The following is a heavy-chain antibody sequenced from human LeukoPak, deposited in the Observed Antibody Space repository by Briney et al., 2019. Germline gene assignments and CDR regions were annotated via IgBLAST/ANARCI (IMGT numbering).Heavy chain of an antibody. D-gene: IGHD7-27*01. V-gene: IGHV4-38-2*02. Sequence: PSEALSLTCTVSGYSISSGYYWGWIRQPPGKGLEWIGSIYHSGSTYYNPSLKSRVTISVDTSKNQFSLELSSVTAADTAVYYCARVTGDLLDYWGQGTLVTVSS. CDR2: IYHSGST. J-gene: IGHJ4*02. CDR1: GYSISSGYY. CDR3: ARVTGDLLDY.